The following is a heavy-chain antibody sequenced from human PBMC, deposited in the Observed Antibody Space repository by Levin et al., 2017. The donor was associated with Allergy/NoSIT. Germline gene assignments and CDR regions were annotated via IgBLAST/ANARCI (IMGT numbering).Heavy chain of an antibody. Sequence: SQTLSLTCAISGDSVSSNSAAWHWIRQSPSRGLEWLGRTYYRSKWDNEYAVSVKSRISINPDTSNNQFSLHLYSVTPEDTAVYYCARAEKHGSAWYRAIDSWGQGTLVTVSS. CDR1: GDSVSSNSAA. J-gene: IGHJ4*02. D-gene: IGHD6-19*01. V-gene: IGHV6-1*01. CDR2: TYYRSKWDN. CDR3: ARAEKHGSAWYRAIDS.